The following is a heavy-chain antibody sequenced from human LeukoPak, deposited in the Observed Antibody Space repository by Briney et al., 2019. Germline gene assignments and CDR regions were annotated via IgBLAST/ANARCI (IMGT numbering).Heavy chain of an antibody. Sequence: GGSLRLSCAACGFMFSSYAMSWVRQAPGKGLEWVAGIGGNGVTTYYADSVKGRFTISRDNSKNTLYLQMNSLRAEDTAVYYCAKRSVSSGWYFQNWGQGTLVTVSS. J-gene: IGHJ1*01. D-gene: IGHD6-19*01. CDR1: GFMFSSYA. CDR2: IGGNGVTT. CDR3: AKRSVSSGWYFQN. V-gene: IGHV3-23*01.